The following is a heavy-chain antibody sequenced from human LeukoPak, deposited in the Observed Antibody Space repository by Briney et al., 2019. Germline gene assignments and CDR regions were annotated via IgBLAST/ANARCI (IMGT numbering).Heavy chain of an antibody. J-gene: IGHJ4*02. CDR1: GFTFSSYA. V-gene: IGHV3-30-3*01. Sequence: GRSLRLSCAASGFTFSSYAMPWVRQAPGKGLEWVAVISYDGSNKYYADSVKGRFTISRDNSKNTLYLQMNSLRAEDTAVYYCASTASYYYDSSGYIDYWGQGTLVTVSS. D-gene: IGHD3-22*01. CDR2: ISYDGSNK. CDR3: ASTASYYYDSSGYIDY.